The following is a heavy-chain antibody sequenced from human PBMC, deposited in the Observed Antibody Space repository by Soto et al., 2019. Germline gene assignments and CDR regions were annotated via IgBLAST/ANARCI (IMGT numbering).Heavy chain of an antibody. D-gene: IGHD2-21*02. CDR1: GYTFTNYW. J-gene: IGHJ5*02. CDR2: VPPDDGDSHA. Sequence: GESLKISCEGSGYTFTNYWIAWVRQMPGKGLEWMGIVPPDDGDSHAKYSPSFQGQVTISADKSISTAYLQWSSLKAPDTAMSYCATLVGVVTASCRYDRRGKGTRVAVAS. CDR3: ATLVGVVTASCRYDR. V-gene: IGHV5-51*01.